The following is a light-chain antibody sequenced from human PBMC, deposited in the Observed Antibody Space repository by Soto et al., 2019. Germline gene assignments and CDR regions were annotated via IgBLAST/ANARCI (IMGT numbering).Light chain of an antibody. J-gene: IGKJ1*01. CDR2: RAS. V-gene: IGKV1-5*03. Sequence: DVQMTQSPSTLSASVGDRVTITCRASQNINSDLAWYQQKPGKAPQLLIYRASSLESGLPSRFSVSGSGTEFTLTITSLQPDDFATYYCQQHNNYWSFGHGTRVDIK. CDR1: QNINSD. CDR3: QQHNNYWS.